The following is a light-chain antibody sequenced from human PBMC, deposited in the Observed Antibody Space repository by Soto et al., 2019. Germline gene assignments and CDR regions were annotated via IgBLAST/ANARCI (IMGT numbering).Light chain of an antibody. CDR1: QSVSSY. CDR3: QQRSNWPPET. CDR2: DAS. V-gene: IGKV3-11*01. Sequence: EIVLTQSPATLSLSPGERATLSCRASQSVSSYLAWYQQKPGQAPRLLIYDASNRATGIPARFSGSGSGTDFTLTISSLEPEDFAVYYCQQRSNWPPETFGQGTRLE. J-gene: IGKJ5*01.